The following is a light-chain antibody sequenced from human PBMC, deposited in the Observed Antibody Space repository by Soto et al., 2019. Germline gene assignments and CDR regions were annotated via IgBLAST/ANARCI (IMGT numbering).Light chain of an antibody. CDR2: EAY. Sequence: QSALTQPASMSGSPGQSVTISCTGSTSDVGTYDLVSWYQQQPGKAPKLMIFEAYKRPSGISNRFSGSKSGNTASLTISGLKTEDEADYYCYSYAGAGAPVVFGGGTKLTVL. V-gene: IGLV2-23*01. CDR1: TSDVGTYDL. J-gene: IGLJ2*01. CDR3: YSYAGAGAPVV.